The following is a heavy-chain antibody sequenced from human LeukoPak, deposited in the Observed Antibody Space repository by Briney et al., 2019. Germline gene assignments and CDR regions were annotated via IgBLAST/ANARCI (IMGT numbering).Heavy chain of an antibody. Sequence: PGGSLRLSCAASGFTFTNYAMSWVRQAPGKGLEWVSAISGSGGRTYYAVSVRGRFTISRDNSKSTVYVQMSSLRAEDTAVYFCVVVSYCAVDCYDYWGQGTLVTVSS. CDR3: VVVSYCAVDCYDY. J-gene: IGHJ4*02. D-gene: IGHD2-21*01. CDR2: ISGSGGRT. CDR1: GFTFTNYA. V-gene: IGHV3-23*01.